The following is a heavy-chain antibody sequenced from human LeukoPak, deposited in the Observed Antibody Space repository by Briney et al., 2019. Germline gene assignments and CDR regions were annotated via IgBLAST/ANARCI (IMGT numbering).Heavy chain of an antibody. J-gene: IGHJ4*02. Sequence: GGSLRLSCAASGFTFRTYGMLWVRQTVGKGLEWVAVITYDGGIKYYVDSVKGRFTISRDNSKNMLYLQMNSLRSEDTAVYYCASSDLWSRKFCSGGSCYSNYFDYWGQGTLVTVSS. V-gene: IGHV3-30*03. D-gene: IGHD2-15*01. CDR1: GFTFRTYG. CDR2: ITYDGGIK. CDR3: ASSDLWSRKFCSGGSCYSNYFDY.